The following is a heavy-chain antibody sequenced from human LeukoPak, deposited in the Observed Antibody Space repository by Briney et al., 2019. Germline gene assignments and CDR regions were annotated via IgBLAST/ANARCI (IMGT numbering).Heavy chain of an antibody. D-gene: IGHD2-2*01. J-gene: IGHJ4*02. Sequence: PGGSLRLSCAASGFTFSSYWMNWVRQAPGKGLEWVASIKPDGSEKYYVGSVKGRFTISRDNAKNSLYLQMNSLRAEDTAIYYCARALSSSTCLYFDYWGQGTLVTVSS. V-gene: IGHV3-7*04. CDR1: GFTFSSYW. CDR3: ARALSSSTCLYFDY. CDR2: IKPDGSEK.